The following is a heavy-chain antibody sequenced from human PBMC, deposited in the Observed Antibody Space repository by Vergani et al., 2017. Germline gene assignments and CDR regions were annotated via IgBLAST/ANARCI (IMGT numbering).Heavy chain of an antibody. V-gene: IGHV3-74*03. CDR2: IKSDGSIT. CDR3: ACARCGETCYRSSWRDS. J-gene: IGHJ4*02. Sequence: DVHLAESGGGFFQPGGSLRLSCSASGFSFNSYWMHWVRHVPGKGLLGVSRIKSDGSITAYADSVKGRFTISRDNAQNTLYLQMKSLRVEDTGVYYCACARCGETCYRSSWRDSWGQGTLVTVSS. CDR1: GFSFNSYW. D-gene: IGHD2-21*01.